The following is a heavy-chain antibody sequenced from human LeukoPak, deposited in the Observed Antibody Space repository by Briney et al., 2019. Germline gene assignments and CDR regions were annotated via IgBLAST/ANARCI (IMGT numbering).Heavy chain of an antibody. V-gene: IGHV1-18*01. CDR2: ISAYNGNT. D-gene: IGHD2-15*01. CDR1: GYTFTSYG. Sequence: ASVKVSCKASGYTFTSYGISWVRQAPGQGLEWMGWISAYNGNTNYAQKLQGRVTMTTDTSTSTAYMELRSLRSDDTAVYYCARDAPTYCSGGSCYSYFGDYWGQGTLVTVSS. CDR3: ARDAPTYCSGGSCYSYFGDY. J-gene: IGHJ4*02.